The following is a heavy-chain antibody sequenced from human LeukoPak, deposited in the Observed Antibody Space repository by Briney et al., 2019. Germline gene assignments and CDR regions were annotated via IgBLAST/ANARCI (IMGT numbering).Heavy chain of an antibody. J-gene: IGHJ5*02. D-gene: IGHD2-21*01. CDR3: ASSKQIDNWFDP. Sequence: PSETLSLTCTVSGGSISSYYWSWIRQPPGKGLEWIGYIYYSGSTNYNPSLKSRVTISVDTSKNPFSLKMSSVTAADTAVYYCASSKQIDNWFDPWGQGTLVTVSS. V-gene: IGHV4-59*12. CDR1: GGSISSYY. CDR2: IYYSGST.